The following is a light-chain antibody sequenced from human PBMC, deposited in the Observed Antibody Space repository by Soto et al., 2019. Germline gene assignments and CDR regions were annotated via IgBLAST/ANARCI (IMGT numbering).Light chain of an antibody. V-gene: IGKV1-5*03. Sequence: DIQMTQSPSTLSASVGDRVTITCRASQSISSWLAWYQQKPGKAPNLLIYKASSLESGVPSRFSGSGSGTEFTLTISSLQPDDFAPYYCQQYNSYPLTFGGGTNVEIK. CDR3: QQYNSYPLT. J-gene: IGKJ4*01. CDR1: QSISSW. CDR2: KAS.